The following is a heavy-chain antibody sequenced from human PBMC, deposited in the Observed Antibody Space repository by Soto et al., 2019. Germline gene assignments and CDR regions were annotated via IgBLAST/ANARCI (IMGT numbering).Heavy chain of an antibody. CDR3: ARDTWSDSSGYSFDY. CDR1: GFTFSSYN. J-gene: IGHJ4*02. V-gene: IGHV3-48*01. CDR2: ISSSSSTI. D-gene: IGHD3-22*01. Sequence: EVQLVESGGGLVQPGGSLRLSCAAAGFTFSSYNMNWVRKAPGKVLEWVSYISSSSSTIHYAVSVKGRFTISRDNAKNSLYLQMNSLRAEDTAGYYGARDTWSDSSGYSFDYWGQGTLVTVSS.